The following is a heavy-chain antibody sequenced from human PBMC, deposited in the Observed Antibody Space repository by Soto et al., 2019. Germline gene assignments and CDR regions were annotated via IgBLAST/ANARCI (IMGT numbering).Heavy chain of an antibody. CDR1: GYTFTGYY. Sequence: ASVKVSCKASGYTFTGYYMHWVRQAPGQGLEWMGWINPNSGGTNYAEKLQGRVTMTRDTSISTAYMVLSRQRSDDTAVYYCARDSGRAVAGTGVPGYWGQGTLLTVSS. CDR3: ARDSGRAVAGTGVPGY. D-gene: IGHD6-19*01. J-gene: IGHJ4*02. CDR2: INPNSGGT. V-gene: IGHV1-2*02.